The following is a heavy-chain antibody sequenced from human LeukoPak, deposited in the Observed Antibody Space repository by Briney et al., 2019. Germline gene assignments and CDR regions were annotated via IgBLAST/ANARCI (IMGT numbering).Heavy chain of an antibody. Sequence: PGGSLRLSCAASGFTFSSYWMHWVRQAPGKGLMWVSRINSDGSSITYADSAKGRFTISRDNAKNTLYLQMNSLRVEDTAVYYCAREGRVSGYDFDCWGQGTLVTVSS. D-gene: IGHD5-12*01. CDR1: GFTFSSYW. J-gene: IGHJ4*02. CDR2: INSDGSSI. V-gene: IGHV3-74*03. CDR3: AREGRVSGYDFDC.